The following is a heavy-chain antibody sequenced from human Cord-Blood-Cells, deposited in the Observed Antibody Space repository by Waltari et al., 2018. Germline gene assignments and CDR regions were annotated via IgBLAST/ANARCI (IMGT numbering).Heavy chain of an antibody. D-gene: IGHD2-2*01. CDR1: GGSFSGYY. CDR2: INHSGST. Sequence: QVQLQQWGAGLLKPSETLSLTCAVYGGSFSGYYWSWIRQPPGTGLEWIGEINHSGSTNYNPSLKSRVTISVDTSKNQFSLKLSSVTAADTAVYYCARGTVVPAAKIIYYYYYYMDVWGKGTTVTVSS. V-gene: IGHV4-34*01. J-gene: IGHJ6*03. CDR3: ARGTVVPAAKIIYYYYYYMDV.